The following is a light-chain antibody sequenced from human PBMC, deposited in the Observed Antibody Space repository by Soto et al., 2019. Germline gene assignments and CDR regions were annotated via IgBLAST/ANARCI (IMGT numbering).Light chain of an antibody. CDR2: DAS. J-gene: IGKJ2*01. CDR3: QQRSNWPPMYT. Sequence: EIVLTQSPATLSLSPGERATLSCRASQSVSSYLAWYQQKPGQAPRLLIYDASNRATGIPARFSGIGSGTAFTRTISSLGPEDFAVYYCQQRSNWPPMYTFGQGTKLEIK. V-gene: IGKV3-11*01. CDR1: QSVSSY.